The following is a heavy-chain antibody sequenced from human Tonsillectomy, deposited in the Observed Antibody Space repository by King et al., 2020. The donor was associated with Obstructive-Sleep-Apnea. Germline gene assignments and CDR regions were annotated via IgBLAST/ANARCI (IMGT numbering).Heavy chain of an antibody. J-gene: IGHJ4*02. CDR3: AGVKFEDSSGYYYFDY. Sequence: VQLQESGPGLVKPSETLSLTCTVSGGSISSYYWSWIRQPPGKGLEWIGYIYYSGSTNYNPSLKSRVTISVDTSKNQFSLKLSSVTAADTAVYYWAGVKFEDSSGYYYFDYWGQGTLVTVSS. V-gene: IGHV4-59*01. D-gene: IGHD3-22*01. CDR1: GGSISSYY. CDR2: IYYSGST.